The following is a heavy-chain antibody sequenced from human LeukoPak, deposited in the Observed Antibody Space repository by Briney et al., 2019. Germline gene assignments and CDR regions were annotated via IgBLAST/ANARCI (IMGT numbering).Heavy chain of an antibody. CDR2: ISAYNGNK. J-gene: IGHJ3*02. Sequence: ASVKVSCKASGYTFTSYGISWVRQAPGQGLEWMGWISAYNGNKNYAQKLQGRVTMTTDTSTSTAYMELRSLRSDDTAVYYCARVGYCSSTSCWNDAFDIWGQGTMVTVSS. D-gene: IGHD2-2*01. CDR3: ARVGYCSSTSCWNDAFDI. CDR1: GYTFTSYG. V-gene: IGHV1-18*01.